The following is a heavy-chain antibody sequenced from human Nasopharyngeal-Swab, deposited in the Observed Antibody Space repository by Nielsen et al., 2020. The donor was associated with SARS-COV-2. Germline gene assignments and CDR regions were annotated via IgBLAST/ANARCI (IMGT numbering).Heavy chain of an antibody. CDR2: IFSNDEK. Sequence: SGPTLVKPTETLTLTCTVSGFSLSNARMGVSWIRQPPGKALEWLAHIFSNDEKSYSTSLKSRLTISKDTSKSQVVLTMTNMDPVDTATYYCARILTMVRVVIITENYWYFDLWGRGTLVTVSS. D-gene: IGHD3-10*01. CDR1: GFSLSNARMG. J-gene: IGHJ2*01. V-gene: IGHV2-26*01. CDR3: ARILTMVRVVIITENYWYFDL.